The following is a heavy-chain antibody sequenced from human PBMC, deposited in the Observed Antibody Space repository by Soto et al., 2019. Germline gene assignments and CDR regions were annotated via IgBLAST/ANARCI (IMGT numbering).Heavy chain of an antibody. CDR3: ANVWWLPPDLDYYYGMDV. J-gene: IGHJ6*02. V-gene: IGHV3-23*01. CDR1: GFTFSSYA. Sequence: EVQLLESGGGLVQPGGSLRLSCAASGFTFSSYAMSWVRQAPGKGLEWVSAISGSGGSTYYADSVKGRFTISRDNSKNTLYLQMNSLRAEDTAVYYCANVWWLPPDLDYYYGMDVWGQGTTVTVSS. D-gene: IGHD5-12*01. CDR2: ISGSGGST.